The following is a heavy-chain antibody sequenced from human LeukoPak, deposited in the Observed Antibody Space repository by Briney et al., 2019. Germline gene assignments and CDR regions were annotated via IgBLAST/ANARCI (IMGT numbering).Heavy chain of an antibody. CDR3: ATEITMVRGVITSLDY. D-gene: IGHD3-10*01. J-gene: IGHJ4*02. V-gene: IGHV3-30*02. CDR2: IRYDGSNK. CDR1: GFTFSSYG. Sequence: GGSLRLSCAASGFTFSSYGMHWVRQAPGKGLEWVAFIRYDGSNKYYADSVKGRFTISRDNSKNTLYLQMNSLRAEDTAVYYCATEITMVRGVITSLDYWGQGTLVTVSS.